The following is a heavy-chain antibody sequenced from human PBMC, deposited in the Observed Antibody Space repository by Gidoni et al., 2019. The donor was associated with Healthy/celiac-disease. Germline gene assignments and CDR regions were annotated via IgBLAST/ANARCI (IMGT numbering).Heavy chain of an antibody. Sequence: EVQLVESGGGWVKPGGSLRLSCADSGFTFSNAWMSWVRQAPGKGLAGVGRIKSKTDGGTTDYAAPVKGRFPISRDDPTNTLYLQMNSLKTEDTAVYYWTVIVVVPAAAIGPHYWGQGTLVTVSS. CDR1: GFTFSNAW. V-gene: IGHV3-15*01. CDR3: TVIVVVPAAAIGPHY. CDR2: IKSKTDGGTT. J-gene: IGHJ4*02. D-gene: IGHD2-2*01.